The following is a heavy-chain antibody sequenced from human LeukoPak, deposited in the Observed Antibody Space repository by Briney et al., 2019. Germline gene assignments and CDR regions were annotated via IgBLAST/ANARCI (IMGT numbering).Heavy chain of an antibody. J-gene: IGHJ6*02. Sequence: SETLSLTCTVSGGSISSHYWSWIRQPPGMGLEWIGYIYYSGSTDYSPSLQSRVTISVDTSKNQFSLKLSSVTAADTAVYYCARMKRDGYDRSSYYYGLDVWGQGTTVTVSS. V-gene: IGHV4-59*08. CDR1: GGSISSHY. D-gene: IGHD5-12*01. CDR3: ARMKRDGYDRSSYYYGLDV. CDR2: IYYSGST.